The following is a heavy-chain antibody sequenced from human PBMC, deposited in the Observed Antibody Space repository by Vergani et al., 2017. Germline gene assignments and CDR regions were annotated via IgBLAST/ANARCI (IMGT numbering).Heavy chain of an antibody. Sequence: QVQLQESGPGLVKPSETLSLTCAVSGYSISSGYYWGWIRQPPGKGLEWIVSIYHSGSTYYNPSLKSRVTISVDTSKNQFSLKLSSVTDADTAVDHGARVGIAAAHPVFDYWGQGTLVTVSS. CDR1: GYSISSGYY. V-gene: IGHV4-38-2*01. D-gene: IGHD6-13*01. CDR3: ARVGIAAAHPVFDY. CDR2: IYHSGST. J-gene: IGHJ4*02.